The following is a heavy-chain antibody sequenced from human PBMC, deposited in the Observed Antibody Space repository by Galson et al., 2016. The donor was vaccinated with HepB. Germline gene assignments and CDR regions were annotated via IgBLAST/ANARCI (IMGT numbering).Heavy chain of an antibody. CDR2: IYHSGTT. V-gene: IGHV4-31*11. CDR1: GDSLNSGFY. Sequence: TLSLTCAVSGDSLNSGFYWAWIRQRPGKGLEWMGHIYHSGTTYYNPSVQSRLTISVDKSNNHFSLNLRSVTAADTAVYFCAKLWLFRGIDSWGQGTLVTVSS. CDR3: AKLWLFRGIDS. D-gene: IGHD5-12*01. J-gene: IGHJ4*02.